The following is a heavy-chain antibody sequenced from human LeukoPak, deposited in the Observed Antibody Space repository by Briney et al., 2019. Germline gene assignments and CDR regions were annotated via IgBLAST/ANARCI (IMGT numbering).Heavy chain of an antibody. CDR2: ISYDGSNK. D-gene: IGHD7-27*01. CDR1: GFTFSSYG. J-gene: IGHJ6*02. V-gene: IGHV3-30*03. Sequence: GGSLRLSCAASGFTFSSYGMHWVRQAPGKGLEWVAVISYDGSNKYYADSVKGRFTISRDNSKNTLYLQMNSLRAEDTAVYYCAIPPLTDPTTYGMDVWGQGTRVTVSS. CDR3: AIPPLTDPTTYGMDV.